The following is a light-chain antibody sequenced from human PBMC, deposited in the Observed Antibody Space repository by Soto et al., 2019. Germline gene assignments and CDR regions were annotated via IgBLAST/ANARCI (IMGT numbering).Light chain of an antibody. J-gene: IGKJ5*01. CDR2: AAS. CDR1: RRCSTY. V-gene: IGKV3-11*01. CDR3: QQRSNWPIT. Sequence: EKVVPHDPATLSLTPEESDTNTRLATRRCSTYLAWYQQKPGQAPRLRIYAASSRPTDIPARSSGSGSGTDFTLTITSLEPEDCALYYCQQRSNWPITFGQGTRL.